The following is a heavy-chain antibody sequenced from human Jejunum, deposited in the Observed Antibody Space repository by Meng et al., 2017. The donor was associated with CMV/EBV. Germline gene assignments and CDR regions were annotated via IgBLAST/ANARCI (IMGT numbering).Heavy chain of an antibody. CDR1: GFPVNSIY. Sequence: SGFPVNSIYLCWVRQAPGKGLEWVSTLYTGGSSFYRDSVEGRFVISRDTSKNTLYLQMNSLRPEDTAIYYCAKGEGRPHYYFDYWGQGTLVTVSS. J-gene: IGHJ4*02. CDR2: LYTGGSS. D-gene: IGHD1-26*01. CDR3: AKGEGRPHYYFDY. V-gene: IGHV3-53*01.